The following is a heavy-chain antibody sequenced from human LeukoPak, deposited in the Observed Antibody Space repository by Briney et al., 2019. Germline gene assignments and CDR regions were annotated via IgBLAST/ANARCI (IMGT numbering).Heavy chain of an antibody. D-gene: IGHD2-2*03. CDR2: ISSSSSYI. CDR1: GFTFGDYA. J-gene: IGHJ4*02. Sequence: GGSLRLSCTASGFTFGDYAMTWVRQAPGKGLEWVSSISSSSSYIYYADSVKGRFTISRDNAKNSLYLQMNSLRAEDTAVYYCARDGSVVSGRYFDYWGQGTLVTVSS. V-gene: IGHV3-21*01. CDR3: ARDGSVVSGRYFDY.